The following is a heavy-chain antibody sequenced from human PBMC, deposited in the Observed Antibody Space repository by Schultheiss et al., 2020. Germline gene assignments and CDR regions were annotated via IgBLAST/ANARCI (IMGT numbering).Heavy chain of an antibody. J-gene: IGHJ5*02. V-gene: IGHV3-13*01. CDR1: GFTFSSYV. CDR3: ARVGSSSWEGWFDP. CDR2: IGTAGDT. Sequence: GGSLRLSCEASGFTFSSYVLHWVRRAPGKGLEWVSAIGTAGDTYYPGSVKGRFTISRDNSKNTLYLQMNSLRAEDTAVYYCARVGSSSWEGWFDPWGQGTLVTVSS. D-gene: IGHD6-13*01.